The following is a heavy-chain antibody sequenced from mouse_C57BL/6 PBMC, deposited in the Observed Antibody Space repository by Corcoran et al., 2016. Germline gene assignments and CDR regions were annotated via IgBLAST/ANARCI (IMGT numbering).Heavy chain of an antibody. CDR3: ARDSNWYFDV. J-gene: IGHJ1*03. D-gene: IGHD2-5*01. CDR1: GYTFTTYG. V-gene: IGHV9-3*01. Sequence: QIQLVQSGPELKKPGETVKISCKASGYTFTTYGMSWVKQAPGKGLKWMGWINTYSGVPTYADDFKGRFAFSLETSASTVYLQINNLKNEDTATYFCARDSNWYFDVWGTGTTVTVSS. CDR2: INTYSGVP.